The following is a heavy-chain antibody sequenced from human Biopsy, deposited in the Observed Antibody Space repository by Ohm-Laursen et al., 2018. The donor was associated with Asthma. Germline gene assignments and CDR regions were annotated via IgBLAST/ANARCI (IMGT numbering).Heavy chain of an antibody. V-gene: IGHV1-69*13. CDR1: GGTFSNFA. CDR2: IMTDFGTT. J-gene: IGHJ6*02. CDR3: ARCQVGYSSGWSLLLKKIYYSGMDV. Sequence: GATEKISCKAPGGTFSNFAISWVRQAPGQGLEWLGGIMTDFGTTNYAQKFQGRVTITADESTSTAYMEVTGLRSEDTAIYYCARCQVGYSSGWSLLLKKIYYSGMDVWGQGTAVTVSS. D-gene: IGHD6-19*01.